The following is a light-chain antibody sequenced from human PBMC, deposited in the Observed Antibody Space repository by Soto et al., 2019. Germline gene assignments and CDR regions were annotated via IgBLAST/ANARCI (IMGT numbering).Light chain of an antibody. CDR1: QSVSSN. Sequence: EIVMTQSPVTLSVSPGERATLSCRASQSVSSNLVWYQQKRGQAPRLLIYGASTRATGIPARFSGSGSGTEFTLTISSLQSEDFAVYYCQQYNNWPPTFGQGTKLEIK. J-gene: IGKJ2*01. V-gene: IGKV3-15*01. CDR3: QQYNNWPPT. CDR2: GAS.